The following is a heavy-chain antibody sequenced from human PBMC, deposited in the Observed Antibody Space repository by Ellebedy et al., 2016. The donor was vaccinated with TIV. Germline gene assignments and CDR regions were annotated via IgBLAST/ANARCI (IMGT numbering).Heavy chain of an antibody. CDR2: ISNTGSRT. V-gene: IGHV3-23*01. Sequence: PGGSLRLSCAASGFTFSSYAMSRVRQAPGKGLKWVSTISNTGSRTYYADSVEGRFIISRDNSKKTLYLQMNSLSAEDTAVYYCAKGRGGGSDSSAPRYYFDYWGLGTLVTVSS. J-gene: IGHJ4*02. D-gene: IGHD3-22*01. CDR3: AKGRGGGSDSSAPRYYFDY. CDR1: GFTFSSYA.